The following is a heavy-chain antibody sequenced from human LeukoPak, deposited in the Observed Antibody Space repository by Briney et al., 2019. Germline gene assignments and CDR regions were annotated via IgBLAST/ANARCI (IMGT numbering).Heavy chain of an antibody. CDR2: INHSGSP. Sequence: PSETLSLTCAVYGGSFSGYYWSWIRQPPGKGLEWIGEINHSGSPNYNPSLKSRVTLSVDTSKNQFSLKLSSVTAADTAVYYCARVRVGTVDYWGQGTLVTVSS. J-gene: IGHJ4*02. CDR3: ARVRVGTVDY. CDR1: GGSFSGYY. D-gene: IGHD1-1*01. V-gene: IGHV4-34*01.